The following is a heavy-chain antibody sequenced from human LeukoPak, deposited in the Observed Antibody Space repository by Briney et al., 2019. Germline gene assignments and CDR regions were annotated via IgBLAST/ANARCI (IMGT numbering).Heavy chain of an antibody. CDR3: ARGTLYSGWSYYLDY. Sequence: GASVKVSCKASGYTFTNYGISWVRQAPGQGLEWMGWISAYNGHTKYAQKVQGRVTMTRDTSTSTVYMELSSLRSEDTAVYYCARGTLYSGWSYYLDYWGQGTLVTVSS. D-gene: IGHD6-19*01. J-gene: IGHJ4*02. CDR2: ISAYNGHT. CDR1: GYTFTNYG. V-gene: IGHV1-18*01.